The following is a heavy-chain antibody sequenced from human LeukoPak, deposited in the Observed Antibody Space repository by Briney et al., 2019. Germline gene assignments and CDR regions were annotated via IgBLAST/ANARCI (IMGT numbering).Heavy chain of an antibody. J-gene: IGHJ4*02. Sequence: GESLTLSCATAGFSLSNYDMSWVRQPPGKGLEWVSIISSGGTTYSADSVKGRFTVSRDNSKNTLYLQMESLRAEDTALYYCSGSKNYYFDYWGQGTLVTVSS. CDR1: GFSLSNYD. CDR3: SGSKNYYFDY. V-gene: IGHV3-23*01. D-gene: IGHD1-26*01. CDR2: ISSGGTT.